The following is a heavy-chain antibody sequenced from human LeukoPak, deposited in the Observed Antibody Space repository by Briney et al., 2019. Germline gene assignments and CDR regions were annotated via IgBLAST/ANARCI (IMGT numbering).Heavy chain of an antibody. J-gene: IGHJ4*02. CDR3: TTDQPGSGSYYNFLFDY. CDR2: IKSKTDGGTT. Sequence: PGGSLRLSCAASGFTFSNAWMSWVRQAPGKGLEWVGRIKSKTDGGTTDYAAPVKGRFTISRDDSKNTLYLQMNSLKTEDTAVYYCTTDQPGSGSYYNFLFDYWGQGTLVTVSS. CDR1: GFTFSNAW. D-gene: IGHD3-10*01. V-gene: IGHV3-15*01.